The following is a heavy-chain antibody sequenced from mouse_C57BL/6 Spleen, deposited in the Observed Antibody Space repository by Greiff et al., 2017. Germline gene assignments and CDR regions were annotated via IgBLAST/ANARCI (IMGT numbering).Heavy chain of an antibody. V-gene: IGHV1-4*01. D-gene: IGHD2-4*01. Sequence: VQLQESGAELARPGASVKMSCKASGYTFTSYTMHWVKQRPGQGLEWIGYINPSSGYTKYNQKFKDKATLTADKSSSTAYMQLSSLTSEDSAVXYCASIYYDYDGFAYWGQGTLVTVSA. CDR2: INPSSGYT. CDR1: GYTFTSYT. CDR3: ASIYYDYDGFAY. J-gene: IGHJ3*01.